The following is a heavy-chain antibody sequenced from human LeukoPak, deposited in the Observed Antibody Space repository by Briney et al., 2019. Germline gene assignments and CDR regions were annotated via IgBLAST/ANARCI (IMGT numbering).Heavy chain of an antibody. J-gene: IGHJ6*02. CDR2: IYLYGTT. CDR3: ARQKWEQQGRDYYFNGLDV. D-gene: IGHD1/OR15-1a*01. V-gene: IGHV4-4*02. Sequence: SETLSLTCSVSIGSISSSKWWSWVRQSPVEGLEWIGEIYLYGTTNYNPSFTSRVTMSVDRSRNQFSLKLTSVTAADTAVYYCARQKWEQQGRDYYFNGLDVWGPGTTVIVSS. CDR1: IGSISSSKW.